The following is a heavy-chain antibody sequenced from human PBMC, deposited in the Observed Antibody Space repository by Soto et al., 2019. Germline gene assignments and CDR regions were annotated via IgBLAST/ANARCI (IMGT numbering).Heavy chain of an antibody. CDR3: ARDSGLSGHQGCSSTSCYNNYYYYYGMDV. V-gene: IGHV1-69*04. CDR1: GGTFSSYT. CDR2: IIPILDIA. J-gene: IGHJ6*02. Sequence: GASVKVSCKASGGTFSSYTISWVRQAPGQGLEWMGRIIPILDIANYAQKFQGRVTITADESTSTAYMELSSLRSEDTAVYYCARDSGLSGHQGCSSTSCYNNYYYYYGMDVWGQGTTVTVSS. D-gene: IGHD2-2*01.